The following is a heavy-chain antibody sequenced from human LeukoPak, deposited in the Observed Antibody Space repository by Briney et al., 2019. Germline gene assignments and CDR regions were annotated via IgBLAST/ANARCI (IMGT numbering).Heavy chain of an antibody. CDR2: VHFTGST. CDR3: ARHRGASFDS. J-gene: IGHJ4*02. V-gene: IGHV4-59*08. D-gene: IGHD3-10*01. CDR1: NGSISNDY. Sequence: SETLSLTCTVSNGSISNDYWSWIRQPPGRGLEWIGYVHFTGSTNYNPSFKSRVTISLDMSKTQFSLNLSSVTATDTAVYYCARHRGASFDSWGQGTLVGVSS.